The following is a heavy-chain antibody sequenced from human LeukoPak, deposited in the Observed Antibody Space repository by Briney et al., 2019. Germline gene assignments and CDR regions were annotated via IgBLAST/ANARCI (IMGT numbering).Heavy chain of an antibody. V-gene: IGHV4-39*07. J-gene: IGHJ5*02. CDR3: ARQVGSPATALWFDP. CDR1: GGSISSSSYY. CDR2: IYYSGST. Sequence: SETLSLTCTVSGGSISSSSYYWGWIRQPPGKGLEWIGSIYYSGSTYYNPSLKSRVTISVDTSKNQFSLKLSSVTAADTAVYYCARQVGSPATALWFDPWGQGTLVTVSS. D-gene: IGHD1-26*01.